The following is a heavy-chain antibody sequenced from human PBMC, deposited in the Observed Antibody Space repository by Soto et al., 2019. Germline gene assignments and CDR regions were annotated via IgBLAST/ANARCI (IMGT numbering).Heavy chain of an antibody. CDR3: ASQSGSGGNCHYWFAP. D-gene: IGHD2-15*01. V-gene: IGHV4-59*08. Sequence: SETLSLTCTVSGDSISTYYWSWIRQPPGKGLEWIGYIYYSGSTNYNPSLKGRVTISVDTSRNQFSLNLSSVTAADTAVYYCASQSGSGGNCHYWFAPWGQGALVTVPS. CDR1: GDSISTYY. J-gene: IGHJ5*02. CDR2: IYYSGST.